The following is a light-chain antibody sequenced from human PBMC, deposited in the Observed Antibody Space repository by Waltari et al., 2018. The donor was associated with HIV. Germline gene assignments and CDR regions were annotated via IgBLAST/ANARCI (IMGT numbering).Light chain of an antibody. V-gene: IGLV1-47*01. CDR1: SSNIGNDN. CDR2: KNY. Sequence: QSVLTQPPSASGTPGQTVTIPCSGSSSNIGNDNVQWYQQLPGLTPKLLIYKNYQRPSGVPDRFAGSKSGTSASLAISGLRSEDEADYYCVGWDGSLSGYVFGAGTTVTVL. J-gene: IGLJ1*01. CDR3: VGWDGSLSGYV.